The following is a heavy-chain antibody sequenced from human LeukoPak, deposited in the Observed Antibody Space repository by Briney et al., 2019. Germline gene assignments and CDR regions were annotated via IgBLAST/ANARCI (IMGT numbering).Heavy chain of an antibody. CDR1: GFTFSSYG. CDR2: IWYDGSNE. CDR3: AKDVRTGIVDY. Sequence: GGSLRHSCAPSGFTFSSYGMHWVRQAPGKGLKWVAIIWYDGSNEYYADSVKGRFTISRDNSKNTMYLEMDSLRGDDTAVYYCAKDVRTGIVDYWGQGTLVTVS. D-gene: IGHD1-1*01. J-gene: IGHJ4*02. V-gene: IGHV3-33*06.